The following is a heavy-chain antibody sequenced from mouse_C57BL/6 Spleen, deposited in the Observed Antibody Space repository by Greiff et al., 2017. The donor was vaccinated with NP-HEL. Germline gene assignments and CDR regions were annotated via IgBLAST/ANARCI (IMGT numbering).Heavy chain of an antibody. V-gene: IGHV1-81*01. CDR3: ARSLITTVVAPSYYAMDY. CDR2: IYPRSGNT. D-gene: IGHD1-1*01. J-gene: IGHJ4*01. Sequence: QVQLQQSGAELARPGASVKLSCKASGYTFTSYGISWVKQRTGQGLEWIGEIYPRSGNTYYNEKFKGKATLTADKSSSTAYMELRILTSEDSAFYFCARSLITTVVAPSYYAMDYWGQGTSVTVSS. CDR1: GYTFTSYG.